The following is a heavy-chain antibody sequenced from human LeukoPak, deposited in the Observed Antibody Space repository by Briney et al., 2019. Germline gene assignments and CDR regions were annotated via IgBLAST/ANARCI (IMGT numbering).Heavy chain of an antibody. D-gene: IGHD6-13*01. V-gene: IGHV1-58*01. J-gene: IGHJ3*02. CDR3: AADLGIAAAGTGAFDI. CDR2: IVVGSGNT. Sequence: ASVKVSCKASGFTFTSSAVQWVQQARGQRLEWIGWIVVGSGNTNYAQKFQERVTITRDMSTSTAYMELSSLRSEDTAVYYCAADLGIAAAGTGAFDIWGQGTMVTVSS. CDR1: GFTFTSSA.